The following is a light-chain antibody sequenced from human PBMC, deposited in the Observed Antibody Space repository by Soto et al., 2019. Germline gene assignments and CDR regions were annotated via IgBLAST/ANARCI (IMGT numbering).Light chain of an antibody. CDR1: SSNIGTNT. CDR2: SND. V-gene: IGLV1-44*01. Sequence: QSVLTQPPSASGTPGQRVSISCSGGSSNIGTNTVNWYQHLPGTAPKLLIFSNDERPSGVPDRFSGSKSGTSASLAISGLQSDDEADYHCATWDDSLNGVVFGGGTQLTVL. J-gene: IGLJ2*01. CDR3: ATWDDSLNGVV.